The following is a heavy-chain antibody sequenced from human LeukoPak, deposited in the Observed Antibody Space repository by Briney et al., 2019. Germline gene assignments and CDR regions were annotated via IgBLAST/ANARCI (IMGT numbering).Heavy chain of an antibody. D-gene: IGHD3-22*01. CDR3: ARDHYYYDSSGYVFDY. CDR2: ISSSSSYI. CDR1: GFPFSSYS. Sequence: GGSLSLSCAAPGFPFSSYSMTWVRQAPGKGLEWVSSISSSSSYIYYADSVKGRFTISRDNAKTSLYLRMNSLRAEDTAVYYCARDHYYYDSSGYVFDYWGQGTLVTVSS. J-gene: IGHJ4*01. V-gene: IGHV3-21*01.